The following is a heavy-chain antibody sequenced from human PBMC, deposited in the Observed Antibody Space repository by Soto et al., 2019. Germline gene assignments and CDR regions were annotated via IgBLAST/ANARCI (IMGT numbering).Heavy chain of an antibody. CDR3: ARDRRVIPDADMDY. V-gene: IGHV3-30*03. Sequence: QVQLVESGGGVVQPGSSLRLSCEASGFTFSMYGMHWVRQAPGKGLEWVGVIYSDGSHQYYGDSVEGRFTISRDNSNKMVYLQRTSLRPDDSALYYRARDRRVIPDADMDYCGQGVLGT. CDR2: IYSDGSHQ. J-gene: IGHJ4*02. D-gene: IGHD2-21*01. CDR1: GFTFSMYG.